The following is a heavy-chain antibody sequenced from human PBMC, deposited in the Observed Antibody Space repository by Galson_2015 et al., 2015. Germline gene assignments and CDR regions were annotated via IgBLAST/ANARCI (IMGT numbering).Heavy chain of an antibody. D-gene: IGHD2-2*01. CDR2: ISSSSSTI. CDR3: ASGGVVVPAAMGDY. CDR1: GFTFSSYS. Sequence: SLRLSCAASGFTFSSYSMNWVRQAPGKGLEWVSYISSSSSTIYYADSVKGRFTISRDNSKNTLYLQMNSLRAEDTAVYYCASGGVVVPAAMGDYWGQGTLVTVSS. V-gene: IGHV3-48*01. J-gene: IGHJ4*02.